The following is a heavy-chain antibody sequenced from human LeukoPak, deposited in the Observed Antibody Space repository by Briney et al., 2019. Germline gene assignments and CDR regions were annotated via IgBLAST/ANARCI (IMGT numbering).Heavy chain of an antibody. J-gene: IGHJ4*02. CDR3: VIWGDYDVLTGYYVPDY. Sequence: GASLRLSCVASGFTFSNYAMSWVRQAPGKGLEWVSAITGSGTSTYYADSLKGRLTISRDNSKNTVFLQMNSLRHEDTAIYYCVIWGDYDVLTGYYVPDYWGQGTLVTVSS. D-gene: IGHD3-9*01. CDR2: ITGSGTST. CDR1: GFTFSNYA. V-gene: IGHV3-23*01.